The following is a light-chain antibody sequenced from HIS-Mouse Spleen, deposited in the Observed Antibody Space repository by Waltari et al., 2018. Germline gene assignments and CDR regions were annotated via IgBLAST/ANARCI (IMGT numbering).Light chain of an antibody. CDR3: QSYDSSLSGWV. Sequence: QSVLTQPPSVSGAPGQRVTISCTGSSSNIGAGYDVHWYQQLPGTAPKLLIYGTRSGPSGVPDRFSGSKSGTSASLAITGLQAEDEADYYCQSYDSSLSGWVFGGGTKLTVL. J-gene: IGLJ3*02. CDR2: GTR. V-gene: IGLV1-40*01. CDR1: SSNIGAGYD.